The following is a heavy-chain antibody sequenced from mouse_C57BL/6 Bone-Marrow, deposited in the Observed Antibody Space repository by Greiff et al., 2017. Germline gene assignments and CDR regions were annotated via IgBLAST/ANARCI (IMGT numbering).Heavy chain of an antibody. CDR2: IDPSDSYT. J-gene: IGHJ4*01. Sequence: QVQLQQPGAELVMPGASVKLSCKASGYTFTSYWMHWVKQRPGQGLEWIGEIDPSDSYTNYNQKFKGKSTLTVDKSSSTAYMQLSSLPSEDSAVYYCAREATAYAMDYWGQGTSVTVSS. D-gene: IGHD1-2*01. CDR3: AREATAYAMDY. CDR1: GYTFTSYW. V-gene: IGHV1-69*01.